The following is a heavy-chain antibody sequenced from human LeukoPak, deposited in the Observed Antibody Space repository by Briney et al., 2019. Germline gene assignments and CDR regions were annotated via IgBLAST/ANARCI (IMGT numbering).Heavy chain of an antibody. CDR3: AKDGWLLNYFDY. Sequence: GSLRLSCAASGFTFSSYAMSWVRQAPGKGLEWVSAISGSGGSTYYADSVKGRSTISRDNSKNTLYLQMNSLRAEDTAVYYCAKDGWLLNYFDYWGQGTLVTVSS. CDR2: ISGSGGST. D-gene: IGHD5-24*01. V-gene: IGHV3-23*01. J-gene: IGHJ4*02. CDR1: GFTFSSYA.